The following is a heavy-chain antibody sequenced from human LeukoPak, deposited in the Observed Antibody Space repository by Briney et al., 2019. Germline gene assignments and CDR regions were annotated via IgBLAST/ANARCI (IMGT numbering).Heavy chain of an antibody. Sequence: SETLSLTCAVYGGSFSGYYRSWIRQPPGKGLEWIGEINYSGSTNYNPSLKSRVTISVDTSKNQFSLKLSSVTAADTAVYYCARPSIVGATYAFDIWGQGTMVTVSS. V-gene: IGHV4-34*01. CDR3: ARPSIVGATYAFDI. D-gene: IGHD1-26*01. CDR1: GGSFSGYY. CDR2: INYSGST. J-gene: IGHJ3*02.